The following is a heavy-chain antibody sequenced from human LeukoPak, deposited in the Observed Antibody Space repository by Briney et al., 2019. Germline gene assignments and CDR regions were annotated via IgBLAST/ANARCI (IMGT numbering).Heavy chain of an antibody. CDR3: ARRKTGTMEDY. J-gene: IGHJ4*02. CDR2: IYYSGNT. Sequence: SETLSLTCTVSGDSIRRDNYYWGWIRQPPGKGLEWIGSIYYSGNTYYNPSLKSRVTISVDTSKSQFSLKLSSVTAADTAVYYCARRKTGTMEDYWGQGTLVTVSS. D-gene: IGHD1-7*01. V-gene: IGHV4-39*01. CDR1: GDSIRRDNYY.